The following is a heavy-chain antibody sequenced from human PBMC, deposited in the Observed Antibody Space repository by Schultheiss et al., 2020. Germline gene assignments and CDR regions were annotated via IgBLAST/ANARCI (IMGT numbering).Heavy chain of an antibody. Sequence: GESLKISCAASGFTVSSNYMSWVRQAPGKGLEWVSVIYSGGSTYYADSVKGRFTISRDNSKNTLYLQMNSLRAEDTAVYYCARGVTMVQGAFDYWGQGTLVTVSS. CDR1: GFTVSSNY. J-gene: IGHJ4*02. D-gene: IGHD3-10*01. CDR2: IYSGGST. V-gene: IGHV3-53*01. CDR3: ARGVTMVQGAFDY.